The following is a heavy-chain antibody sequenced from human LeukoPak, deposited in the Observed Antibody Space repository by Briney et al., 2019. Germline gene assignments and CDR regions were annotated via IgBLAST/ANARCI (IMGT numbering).Heavy chain of an antibody. V-gene: IGHV1-69*04. Sequence: ASVKVSCTASGGTFSSYAISWVRPAPGQGLEWMGRIIPILGIANYAQKFQGRVTITADKSTSTAYMELSSLRSEDTAVYYCARSVRGYGLNKIYGMDVWGQGTTVTVSS. J-gene: IGHJ6*02. D-gene: IGHD3-22*01. CDR2: IIPILGIA. CDR1: GGTFSSYA. CDR3: ARSVRGYGLNKIYGMDV.